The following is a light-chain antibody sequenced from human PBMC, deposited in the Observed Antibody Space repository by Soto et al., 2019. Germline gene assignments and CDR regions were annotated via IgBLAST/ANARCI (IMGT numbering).Light chain of an antibody. CDR2: DVS. CDR1: SSDVGSYNY. J-gene: IGLJ2*01. Sequence: QSALTQPRSVSGSPGESVTISCSGTSSDVGSYNYVSWYQQYPGKAPKVMIYDVSERPSEVPVRFSGSKSGNTASLTTSGLQAEDEAEYFWCSYSGSDSLVFGVGTKLTVL. CDR3: CSYSGSDSLV. V-gene: IGLV2-11*01.